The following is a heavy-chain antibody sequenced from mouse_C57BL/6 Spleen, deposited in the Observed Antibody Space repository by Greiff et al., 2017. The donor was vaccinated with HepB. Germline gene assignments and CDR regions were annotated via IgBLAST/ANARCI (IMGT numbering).Heavy chain of an antibody. Sequence: VQLQQPGAELVRPGSSVKLSCKASGYTFTSYWMDWVKQRPGQGLEWIGNIYPSDSETHYNQKFKDKATLTVDKSSSTAYMQLSSLTSEDSAVYYCARSSLITYYAMDYWGQGTSVTVSS. CDR2: IYPSDSET. J-gene: IGHJ4*01. V-gene: IGHV1-61*01. CDR1: GYTFTSYW. D-gene: IGHD1-1*01. CDR3: ARSSLITYYAMDY.